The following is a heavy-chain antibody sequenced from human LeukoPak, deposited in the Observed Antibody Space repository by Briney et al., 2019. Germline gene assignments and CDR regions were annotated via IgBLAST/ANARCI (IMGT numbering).Heavy chain of an antibody. J-gene: IGHJ2*01. CDR2: IYTSGST. D-gene: IGHD3-9*01. V-gene: IGHV4-4*07. Sequence: PSETLSLTCTVSGGSISSYYWSWIRQPAGKGLEWIGRIYTSGSTNYNPSLKSRVTMSVDTSKNQFSLKLSSVTAADTAVYYCARAVGYDFLAGYYRGWYFDLWGRGTLVTVSS. CDR1: GGSISSYY. CDR3: ARAVGYDFLAGYYRGWYFDL.